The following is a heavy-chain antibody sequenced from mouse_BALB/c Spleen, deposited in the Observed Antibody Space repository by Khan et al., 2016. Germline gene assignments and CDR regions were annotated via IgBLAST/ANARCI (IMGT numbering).Heavy chain of an antibody. V-gene: IGHV5-4*02. CDR3: ARTYGEYGYCDV. CDR1: GFTFSDYY. CDR2: ISDGGAYT. D-gene: IGHD2-13*01. Sequence: EVELVESGGGLVKPGGSLKLSCAASGFTFSDYYMYWVRQTPEKRLEWVATISDGGAYTYYSDSVKGRFTISRDNAKNNLYLQMSSMKSEDTAMYDGARTYGEYGYCDVGGAGTTVTVSS. J-gene: IGHJ1*01.